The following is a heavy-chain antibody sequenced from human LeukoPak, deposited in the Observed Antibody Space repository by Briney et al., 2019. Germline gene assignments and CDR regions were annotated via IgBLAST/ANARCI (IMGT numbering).Heavy chain of an antibody. CDR3: ARVTYYYGSGSLYYFDY. CDR1: GGSISSGDYY. D-gene: IGHD3-10*01. CDR2: IYYSGST. Sequence: PSETLSLTCTVSGGSISSGDYYWSWIRQPPGKGLDWIGYIYYSGSTYYNPSLKSRVTISVDTSKNQFSLKLSSVTAADTAVYYCARVTYYYGSGSLYYFDYWGQGTLVTVSS. V-gene: IGHV4-30-4*01. J-gene: IGHJ4*02.